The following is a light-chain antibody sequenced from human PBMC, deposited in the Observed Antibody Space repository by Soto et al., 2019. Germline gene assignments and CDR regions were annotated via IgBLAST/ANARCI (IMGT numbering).Light chain of an antibody. J-gene: IGKJ2*01. CDR2: DAS. V-gene: IGKV3-11*01. CDR3: QQRSNWYT. Sequence: EIVLTQSPATLSLSPGERATLSCRASQSVSSNLAWYQQKPGQAPRLLIYDASNRATGIPARFSGSGSGTDFTLTISSLEPEDFAVYYCQQRSNWYTFGQGTQLEIK. CDR1: QSVSSN.